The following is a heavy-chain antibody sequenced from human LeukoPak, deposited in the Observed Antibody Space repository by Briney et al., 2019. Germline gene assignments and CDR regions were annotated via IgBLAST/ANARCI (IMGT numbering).Heavy chain of an antibody. J-gene: IGHJ4*02. D-gene: IGHD3-22*01. CDR1: GGSISSGGYY. CDR3: ARGWDSSGYYSFDY. CDR2: IYYSGST. Sequence: NASQTLSLTCTVSGGSISSGGYYWSWIRQHPGKGLEWIGYIYYSGSTYYNPSLKSRVTITVDTSKNQFSLKLSSVTAADTAVYYCARGWDSSGYYSFDYWGQGTLVTVSS. V-gene: IGHV4-31*03.